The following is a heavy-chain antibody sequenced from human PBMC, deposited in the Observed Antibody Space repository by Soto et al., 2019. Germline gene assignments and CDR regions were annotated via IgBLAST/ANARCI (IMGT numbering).Heavy chain of an antibody. Sequence: PSETLSLTCAVYGGYVNGYYWHWIRHPPGKGLAWIGEINHTGGTQYNPSLKRRVTMSVDTSKNQFSLRLSSVSAADTAIYYCATRITVFGLLIPPFDPWGQGTQVTVSS. CDR3: ATRITVFGLLIPPFDP. V-gene: IGHV4-34*01. J-gene: IGHJ5*02. D-gene: IGHD3-3*01. CDR2: INHTGGT. CDR1: GGYVNGYY.